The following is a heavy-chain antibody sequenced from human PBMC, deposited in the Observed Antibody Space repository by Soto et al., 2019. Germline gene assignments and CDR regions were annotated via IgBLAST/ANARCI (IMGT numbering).Heavy chain of an antibody. D-gene: IGHD1-26*01. J-gene: IGHJ4*02. CDR1: GYTFTGYD. Sequence: QAQLVQSGAEVKKPGASVKVSCKASGYTFTGYDINWVRQATGQGLEWMGWMNPNSGNTGYAQNFQGRVTMTRDNCITTAYMELTSVRDDDSAVYYCAGEKVGTTGIDFWGLGTLVTVSS. V-gene: IGHV1-8*01. CDR3: AGEKVGTTGIDF. CDR2: MNPNSGNT.